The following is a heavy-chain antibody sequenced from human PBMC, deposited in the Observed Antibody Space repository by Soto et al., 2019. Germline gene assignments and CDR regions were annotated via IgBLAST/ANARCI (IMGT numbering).Heavy chain of an antibody. Sequence: GGSLRLSCAASGFTFDDYAMHWVRQAPGKGLEWVSGISWNSGSIGYADSVKGRFTISRDNAKNSLYLQMNSLRAEDTALYYCAKDGYGDYDLEHWGQGTLVTVSS. D-gene: IGHD4-17*01. V-gene: IGHV3-9*01. CDR2: ISWNSGSI. CDR1: GFTFDDYA. CDR3: AKDGYGDYDLEH. J-gene: IGHJ1*01.